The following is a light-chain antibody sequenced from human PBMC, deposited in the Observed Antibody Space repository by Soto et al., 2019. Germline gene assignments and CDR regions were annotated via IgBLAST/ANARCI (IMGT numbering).Light chain of an antibody. J-gene: IGKJ5*01. CDR2: DAS. CDR3: QQYYRSSIT. Sequence: DIQMTQSPSTLSASVGDRVTITCRASQSLNNYLAWYQQKPGKAPKLLIYDASTLERGVPSRFSGNGSWTEFTLTISSLQPDDFATYYCQQYYRSSITFGQGTRLEI. V-gene: IGKV1-5*01. CDR1: QSLNNY.